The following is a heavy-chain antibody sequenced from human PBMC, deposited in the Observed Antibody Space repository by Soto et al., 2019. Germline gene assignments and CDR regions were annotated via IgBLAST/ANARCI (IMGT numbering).Heavy chain of an antibody. V-gene: IGHV3-48*03. CDR3: ARASAYTLDY. Sequence: GGSLRLSCAASGFTSSIYEMNWVRQAPGKGLEWVSYSSSSGSTIFYADSVKGRFTISRGNAKNSLYLQMNSLRGEDTALYYCARASAYTLDYWGQGTLVTVSS. CDR2: SSSSGSTI. J-gene: IGHJ4*02. CDR1: GFTSSIYE. D-gene: IGHD4-4*01.